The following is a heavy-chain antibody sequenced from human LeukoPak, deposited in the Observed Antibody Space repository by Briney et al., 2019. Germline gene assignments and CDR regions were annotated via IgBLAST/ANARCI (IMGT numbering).Heavy chain of an antibody. Sequence: SQTLSLTCTVSGGSISSGDYYWSWIRQPPGKGLEWIGYIYYSGSTYYNPSLKSRSTISVDTSKNQFSLKLSSVTAADTAVYYCARCFRDIYDSSITGIDPWGQGTLVTVSS. CDR3: ARCFRDIYDSSITGIDP. CDR2: IYYSGST. V-gene: IGHV4-30-4*01. CDR1: GGSISSGDYY. J-gene: IGHJ5*02. D-gene: IGHD3-22*01.